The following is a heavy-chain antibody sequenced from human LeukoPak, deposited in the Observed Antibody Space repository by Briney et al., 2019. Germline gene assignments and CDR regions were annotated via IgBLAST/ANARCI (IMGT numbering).Heavy chain of an antibody. D-gene: IGHD6-13*01. J-gene: IGHJ4*02. Sequence: GESLRLSCAASGFSFSSYGMHWVRQAPGKGLEWVTFIRYDGSNKYYADSVKGRFTISRDNSKNTLYLQMNSLRTEDTAVYYCAKDSSGSSWYWDYWGQGTLVTVSS. V-gene: IGHV3-30*02. CDR1: GFSFSSYG. CDR3: AKDSSGSSWYWDY. CDR2: IRYDGSNK.